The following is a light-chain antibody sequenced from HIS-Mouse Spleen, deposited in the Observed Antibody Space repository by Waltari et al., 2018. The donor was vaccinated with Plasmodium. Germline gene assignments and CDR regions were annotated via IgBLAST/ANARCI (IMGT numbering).Light chain of an antibody. J-gene: IGKJ3*01. CDR1: QSVSSN. CDR2: GAS. CDR3: QQYNNWSFT. V-gene: IGKV3-15*01. Sequence: EIVMTQYPATLSVSPGERATLSCRASQSVSSNLAWYQQKPGQAPRLLIYGASTRATGIPARFSCSGSGTEFTLTISSLQSEDFAVYYCQQYNNWSFTFGPGTKVDIK.